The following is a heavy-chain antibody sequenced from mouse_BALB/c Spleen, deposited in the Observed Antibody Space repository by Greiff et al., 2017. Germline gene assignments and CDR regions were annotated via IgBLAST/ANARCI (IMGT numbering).Heavy chain of an antibody. D-gene: IGHD2-4*01. J-gene: IGHJ4*01. Sequence: VHLQQSGAELVKPGASVKLSCTASGFNIKDTYMHWVKQRPEQGLEWIGRIDPANGNTKYDPKFQGKATITADTSSNTAYLQLSSLTSEDTAVYYCAPDYDYAMDYWGQGTSVTVSS. CDR3: APDYDYAMDY. V-gene: IGHV14-3*02. CDR2: IDPANGNT. CDR1: GFNIKDTY.